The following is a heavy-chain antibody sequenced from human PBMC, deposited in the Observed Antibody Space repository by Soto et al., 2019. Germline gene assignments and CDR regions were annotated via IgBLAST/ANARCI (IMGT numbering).Heavy chain of an antibody. Sequence: GGSLRLSCAASGFTFSSYGMHWVRQAPGKGLEWVAVIWYDGSNKYYADSVKGRFTISRDNSKKTLYLQMNSLRAEDTAVYYCARGGMDTVTKLDRGDFDYWGQGTLVTVSS. J-gene: IGHJ4*02. V-gene: IGHV3-33*01. CDR2: IWYDGSNK. CDR1: GFTFSSYG. CDR3: ARGGMDTVTKLDRGDFDY. D-gene: IGHD4-17*01.